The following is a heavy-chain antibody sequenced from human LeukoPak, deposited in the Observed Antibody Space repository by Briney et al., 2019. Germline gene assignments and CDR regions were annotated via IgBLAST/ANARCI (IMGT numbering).Heavy chain of an antibody. CDR2: ISASSTYI. D-gene: IGHD5-12*01. V-gene: IGHV3-21*01. J-gene: IGHJ4*02. CDR3: ARDKGYSGYDPAPYYFDY. CDR1: GFRFSTYT. Sequence: GGSLRLSCAASGFRFSTYTMNWVRQAPGKGLEWVSSISASSTYIYYADSVKGRFTISRDNAKNSLYVQMNSLRAEDTAVYYCARDKGYSGYDPAPYYFDYWGQGTLVTVSS.